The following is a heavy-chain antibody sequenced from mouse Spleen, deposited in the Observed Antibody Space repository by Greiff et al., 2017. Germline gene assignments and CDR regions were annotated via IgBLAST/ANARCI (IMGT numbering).Heavy chain of an antibody. J-gene: IGHJ2*01. V-gene: IGHV1-69*02. Sequence: VQLQQPGAELVKPGASVKLSSKASGYTFTSYWMHWVKQRPGRGLEWIGRIDPSDSYTNYNQKFKGKATLTVDKSSSTAYMQLSSLTSEDSAVYYCAILTTVVGSFDYWGQGTTLTVSS. D-gene: IGHD1-1*01. CDR3: AILTTVVGSFDY. CDR2: IDPSDSYT. CDR1: GYTFTSYW.